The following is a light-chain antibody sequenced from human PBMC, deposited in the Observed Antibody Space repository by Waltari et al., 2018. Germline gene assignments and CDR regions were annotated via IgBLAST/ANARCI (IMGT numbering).Light chain of an antibody. V-gene: IGLV3-1*01. J-gene: IGLJ1*01. CDR3: QAWDNSKGV. CDR1: KMGDNY. CDR2: QNN. Sequence: SYEVTQPPSVSVSPGQTVSITCSGDKMGDNYVTWYQQKPGQSPVLVIFQNNKRPSGIPERCSGANSGNTATLTISGTQTIDEADYYCQAWDNSKGVFGPGTQVTVL.